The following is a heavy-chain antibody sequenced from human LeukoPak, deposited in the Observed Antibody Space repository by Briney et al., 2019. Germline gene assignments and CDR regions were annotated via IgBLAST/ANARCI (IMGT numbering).Heavy chain of an antibody. D-gene: IGHD4-23*01. CDR3: ARGGNSYPYYFDY. J-gene: IGHJ4*02. CDR1: GGSISSYY. CDR2: IYYSGST. V-gene: IGHV4-59*01. Sequence: TSSETLSLTCTVSGGSISSYYWSWIRQPPGKGLEWIGYIYYSGSTNYNPSLKSRATISVDTSKNQFSLKLSSVTAADTAVYYCARGGNSYPYYFDYWGQGTLVTVSS.